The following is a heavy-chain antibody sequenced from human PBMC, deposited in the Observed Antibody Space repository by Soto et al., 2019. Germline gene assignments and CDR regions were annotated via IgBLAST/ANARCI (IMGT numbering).Heavy chain of an antibody. CDR1: GGTFSSNA. D-gene: IGHD2-8*02. J-gene: IGHJ4*02. CDR3: ASDGLCSLSWLLDY. Sequence: QVQLVQSGAEVKKPGSSVKVSCKASGGTFSSNAITWVRQAPGQGPEYMGGIIPIFGTPNYAQKFQGRVTIVADASTTTAYRELSRLTFEDTAVYYCASDGLCSLSWLLDYWGQGTLVTVSS. CDR2: IIPIFGTP. V-gene: IGHV1-69*12.